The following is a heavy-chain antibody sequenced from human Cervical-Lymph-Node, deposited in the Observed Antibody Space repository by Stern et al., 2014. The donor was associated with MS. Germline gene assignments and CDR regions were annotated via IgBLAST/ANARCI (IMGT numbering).Heavy chain of an antibody. CDR1: GGSISRSTYY. V-gene: IGHV4-39*01. Sequence: QLQLQESGPGLVKPSETLSLTCSVSGGSISRSTYYWGWIRQPPGKGLEWIGSIYYSGTTYYNPSLKSRVTIDTSTNQVSLRLKSVTAADTAVYYCARHDGWLPHYWSQGTLVTVSS. D-gene: IGHD5-12*01. CDR3: ARHDGWLPHY. J-gene: IGHJ4*02. CDR2: IYYSGTT.